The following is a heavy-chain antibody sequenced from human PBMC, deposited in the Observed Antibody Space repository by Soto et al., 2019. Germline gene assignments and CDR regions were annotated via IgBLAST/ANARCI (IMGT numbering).Heavy chain of an antibody. D-gene: IGHD3-3*01. CDR3: ARGRTHTIFGVVIIYYMDV. CDR2: MNPNSGNT. V-gene: IGHV1-8*01. CDR1: GYTVTSYD. J-gene: IGHJ6*03. Sequence: ASVKVSCKASGYTVTSYDINWVRQATGQGLEWMGWMNPNSGNTGYAQKFQGRVTMTRNTSISTAYMELSSLRSEDTAVYYCARGRTHTIFGVVIIYYMDVWGKGTTVTVS.